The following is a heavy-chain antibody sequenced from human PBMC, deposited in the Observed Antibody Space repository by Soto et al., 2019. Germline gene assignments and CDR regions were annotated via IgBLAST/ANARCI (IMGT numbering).Heavy chain of an antibody. J-gene: IGHJ4*02. Sequence: QVQLVQSGAEVKKPGSSVKVSCKASGGTFSSYTISWVRQAPGQGLEWMGRIIPILGIANYAQKFQGRVTITADKSTSTAYMELSSLRSEDTAVYYCARGRGYSGPPDYWGQGTLVTVSS. D-gene: IGHD5-12*01. CDR3: ARGRGYSGPPDY. CDR1: GGTFSSYT. V-gene: IGHV1-69*02. CDR2: IIPILGIA.